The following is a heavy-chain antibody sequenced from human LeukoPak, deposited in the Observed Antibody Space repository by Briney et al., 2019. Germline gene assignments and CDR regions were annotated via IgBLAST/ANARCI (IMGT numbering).Heavy chain of an antibody. CDR2: IYYSGST. J-gene: IGHJ5*02. V-gene: IGHV4-39*01. CDR3: ASQPGRYSSSFWWFDP. CDR1: GGSISSGSYY. Sequence: PSQTLSLTCTVSGGSISSGSYYWGWIRQPPGKELEWIGSIYYSGSTYYNPSLKSRVTISVDTSKNQFSLKLSSVTAADTAVYYCASQPGRYSSSFWWFDPWGQGTLVTVSS. D-gene: IGHD6-13*01.